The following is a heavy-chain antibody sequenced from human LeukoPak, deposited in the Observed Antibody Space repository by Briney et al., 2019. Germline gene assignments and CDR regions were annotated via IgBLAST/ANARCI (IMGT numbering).Heavy chain of an antibody. CDR2: IFNSGDV. CDR3: ARHPFSAPFDY. D-gene: IGHD6-19*01. CDR1: GGSIINYY. J-gene: IGHJ4*02. V-gene: IGHV4-59*08. Sequence: SETLSLTCTVPGGSIINYYWSWFRQPPGKGLQWIGDIFNSGDVRYDPSLRSRVTVSLDTAKNQVSLKMTSVSAADTATYYCARHPFSAPFDYWGQGILVTVSS.